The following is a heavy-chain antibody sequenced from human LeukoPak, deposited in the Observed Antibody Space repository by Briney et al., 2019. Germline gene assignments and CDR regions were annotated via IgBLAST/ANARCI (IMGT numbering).Heavy chain of an antibody. D-gene: IGHD6-25*01. CDR1: GFTFSSFG. V-gene: IGHV3-30*03. J-gene: IGHJ4*02. CDR2: TSYDGNEK. Sequence: GGSVRLSCAASGFTFSSFGMHWVRQAPGKGLEWVTVTSYDGNEKYYADSVKGRFTISRDNSKNTVYLQMNSLRAEDTAVYYCATGGTRAATGRMGFWGQGTLVTVSS. CDR3: ATGGTRAATGRMGF.